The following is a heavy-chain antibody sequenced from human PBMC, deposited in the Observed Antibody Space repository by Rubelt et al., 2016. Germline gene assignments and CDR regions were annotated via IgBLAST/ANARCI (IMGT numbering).Heavy chain of an antibody. D-gene: IGHD6-13*01. Sequence: QVQLQQWGAGLLKPSETLSLTCAVYGGSFSGYYWSWIRQPPGKGLEWIGEINHSGSTNYNPSLKSRVTISGDTSKNPFSLTLSSVTAADTAVYYCARGRRGSSSWLGRDYYGMDVWGQGTTVTVSS. CDR1: GGSFSGYY. CDR3: ARGRRGSSSWLGRDYYGMDV. J-gene: IGHJ6*02. V-gene: IGHV4-34*01. CDR2: INHSGST.